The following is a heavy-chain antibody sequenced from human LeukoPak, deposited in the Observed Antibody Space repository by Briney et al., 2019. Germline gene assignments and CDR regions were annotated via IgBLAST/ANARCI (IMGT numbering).Heavy chain of an antibody. V-gene: IGHV4-39*01. D-gene: IGHD2-21*02. J-gene: IGHJ5*02. Sequence: SETLSLTCTVSGGSISSSSYYWGWIRQPPGKGLEWIGSIYYSGSTYYNPSLKSRVTISVDTSKNQFSLKLSSVTAADTAVYYCARRSPDFWFDPWGQGTLVTVSS. CDR3: ARRSPDFWFDP. CDR1: GGSISSSSYY. CDR2: IYYSGST.